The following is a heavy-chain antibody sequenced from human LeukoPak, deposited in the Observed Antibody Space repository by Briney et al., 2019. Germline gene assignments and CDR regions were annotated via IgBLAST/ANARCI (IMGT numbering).Heavy chain of an antibody. CDR3: AKDYDLVWDYGGNSAALYYFDY. J-gene: IGHJ4*02. CDR1: GFTFSSYA. V-gene: IGHV3-23*01. Sequence: PGGSLRLSCAASGFTFSSYAMSWVRQAPGKGLEWVSAISGSGGSTYYADSVKGRFTISRDNSKNTLYLQMNSLRAEDTAVYYCAKDYDLVWDYGGNSAALYYFDYWGQGTLVTVSS. CDR2: ISGSGGST. D-gene: IGHD4-23*01.